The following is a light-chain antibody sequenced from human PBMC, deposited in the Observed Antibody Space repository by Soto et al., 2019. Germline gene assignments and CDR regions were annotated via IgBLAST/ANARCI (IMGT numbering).Light chain of an antibody. CDR2: GAS. J-gene: IGKJ1*01. Sequence: DLQMTQSPTSLSASVGDRVTITCRASHSISRYLNWYEQKPGKVPKLLIYGASSLQSGVPSRFGGSGSGTVFTLTISSLQPEDFGSYYCQQSYTVPQTFGQGTKVEIK. CDR3: QQSYTVPQT. V-gene: IGKV1-39*01. CDR1: HSISRY.